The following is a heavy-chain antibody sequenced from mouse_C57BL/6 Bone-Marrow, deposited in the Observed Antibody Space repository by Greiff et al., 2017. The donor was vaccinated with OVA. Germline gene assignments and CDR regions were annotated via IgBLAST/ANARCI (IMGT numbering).Heavy chain of an antibody. CDR1: GYTFTSYW. V-gene: IGHV1-64*01. D-gene: IGHD2-3*01. J-gene: IGHJ3*01. CDR3: AVYDGYYSWFAY. Sequence: VQLQQPGAELVKPGASVKLSCKASGYTFTSYWMHWVKQRPGQGLEWIGMIHPNSGSTNYNEKFKSKATLTVDKSSSTAYMQLSSLTSEDSAVDYCAVYDGYYSWFAYWGQGTLVTVSA. CDR2: IHPNSGST.